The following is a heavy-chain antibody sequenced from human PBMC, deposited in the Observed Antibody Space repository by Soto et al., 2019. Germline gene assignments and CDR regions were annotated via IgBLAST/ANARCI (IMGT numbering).Heavy chain of an antibody. J-gene: IGHJ6*02. CDR2: ISWDGGST. V-gene: IGHV3-43D*03. D-gene: IGHD2-2*01. CDR3: AKAGELGSTSWGPKYGMDV. Sequence: GGSLRLSCAASGFTFDDYAMHWVHQAPGKGLEWVSLISWDGGSTYYADSVKGRFTISRDNSKNSLYLQMNSLRAEDTALYYCAKAGELGSTSWGPKYGMDVWGQGTTVTVSS. CDR1: GFTFDDYA.